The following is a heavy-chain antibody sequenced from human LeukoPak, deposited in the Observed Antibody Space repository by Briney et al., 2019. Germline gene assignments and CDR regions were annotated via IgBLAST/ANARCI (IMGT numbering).Heavy chain of an antibody. CDR1: GFTFSRYC. V-gene: IGHV3-74*01. Sequence: GGSLRLSCAASGFTFSRYCMHWVRHAPGKGLVWVSRICEDGIIGNSAASVKCRFTISRDNAKNTVYLQMNSLRAEDTGIYYCVRDMRSGDYWGQGTLVSVSS. J-gene: IGHJ4*02. CDR2: ICEDGIIG. D-gene: IGHD3-10*01. CDR3: VRDMRSGDY.